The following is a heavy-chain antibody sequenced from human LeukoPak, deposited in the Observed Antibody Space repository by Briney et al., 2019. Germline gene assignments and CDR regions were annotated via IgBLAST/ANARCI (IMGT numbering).Heavy chain of an antibody. CDR2: ISAYNGNT. V-gene: IGHV1-18*01. CDR1: GGTFSSYA. CDR3: ARGNFGNYFDY. J-gene: IGHJ4*02. D-gene: IGHD3-10*01. Sequence: ASVKVSCKASGGTFSSYAISWVRQAPGQGLEWMGWISAYNGNTNYAQKLQGRVTMTTDTSTSTAYMELRSLRSDDTAVYYCARGNFGNYFDYWGQGTLVTVSS.